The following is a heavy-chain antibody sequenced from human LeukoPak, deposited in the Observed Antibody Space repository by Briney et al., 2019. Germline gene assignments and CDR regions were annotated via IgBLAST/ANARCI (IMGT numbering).Heavy chain of an antibody. CDR1: GYTFTTYS. CDR3: ATATQPRGYFLH. Sequence: ASVKVSCKTSGYTFTTYSLAWVRQAPGQSLEWMGWISVNNGGTNYAQSFQDRVTLTRDTSTNTAYLELRSLRSDDTAIIYCATATQPRGYFLHWGQGTLVTVSS. CDR2: ISVNNGGT. D-gene: IGHD2-2*01. V-gene: IGHV1-18*01. J-gene: IGHJ1*01.